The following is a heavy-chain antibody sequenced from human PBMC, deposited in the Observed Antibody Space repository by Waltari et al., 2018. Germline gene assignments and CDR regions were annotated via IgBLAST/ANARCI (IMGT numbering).Heavy chain of an antibody. J-gene: IGHJ4*02. Sequence: EVQLVESGGGLVQPGGSLRLSCAASGFTFSSSWMHWVRQAPGKGLVWGSRINSDGSGTSYADSVKGRFTISGDNAKNTLYLQMNSLRAEDTAVYYCGRREGSVTMVRGIDYWGQGTLVTVSS. CDR2: INSDGSGT. CDR1: GFTFSSSW. V-gene: IGHV3-74*01. D-gene: IGHD3-10*01. CDR3: GRREGSVTMVRGIDY.